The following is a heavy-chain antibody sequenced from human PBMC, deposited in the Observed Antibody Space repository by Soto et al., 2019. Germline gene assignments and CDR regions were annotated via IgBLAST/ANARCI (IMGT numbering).Heavy chain of an antibody. Sequence: PSETLSITCAVSGGSISSSNWWSWVRQPPGKGLEWIGEIYHGGSTEYNPSLKSRVTISVDKSKNQFSLKLTSVTAADTAMYFCASASIAVGDTAAFDCCGQRILVSV. CDR1: GGSISSSNW. CDR2: IYHGGST. D-gene: IGHD6-19*01. V-gene: IGHV4-4*02. J-gene: IGHJ4*02. CDR3: ASASIAVGDTAAFDC.